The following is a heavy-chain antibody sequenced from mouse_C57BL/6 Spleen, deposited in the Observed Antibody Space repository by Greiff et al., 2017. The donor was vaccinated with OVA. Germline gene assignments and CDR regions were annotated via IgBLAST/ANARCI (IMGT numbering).Heavy chain of an antibody. CDR1: GFTFSDYG. V-gene: IGHV5-17*01. Sequence: EVKVVESGGGLVKPGGSLKLSCAASGFTFSDYGMHWVRQAPEKGLEWVAYISSGSSTIYYADTVKGRFTISRDNAKNTLFLQRTRLRSEDTAMYYCARNYGSSHYYAMDYWGQGTSVTVSS. CDR2: ISSGSSTI. J-gene: IGHJ4*01. D-gene: IGHD1-1*01. CDR3: ARNYGSSHYYAMDY.